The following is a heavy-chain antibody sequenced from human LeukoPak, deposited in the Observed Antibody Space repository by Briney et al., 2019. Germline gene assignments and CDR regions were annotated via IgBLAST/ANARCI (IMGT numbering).Heavy chain of an antibody. CDR2: ISAYNGNT. V-gene: IGHV1-18*01. CDR3: ARSSSIAARRVIDY. J-gene: IGHJ4*02. D-gene: IGHD6-6*01. Sequence: ASVNVSCKASGYTFTSYGISWVRQAPGQGLEWMGWISAYNGNTNYAQKLQGRVTMTTDTSMSTAYMELRSLRSDDTAVYYCARSSSIAARRVIDYWGQGTLVTVSS. CDR1: GYTFTSYG.